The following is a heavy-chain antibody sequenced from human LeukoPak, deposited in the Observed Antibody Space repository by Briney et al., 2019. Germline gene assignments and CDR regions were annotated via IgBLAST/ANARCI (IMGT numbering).Heavy chain of an antibody. V-gene: IGHV4-39*01. J-gene: IGHJ3*02. Sequence: SDTLSLTCTVSVGSISSSTYYWGWIRQPPGKGLEWIGSIYYSGSTYYNPSLKSRVTISVDTSKNQFSLKLSSVTAADTAVYFCARPTFSGYYSGPFDIWGQGTIVTVSS. CDR2: IYYSGST. CDR3: ARPTFSGYYSGPFDI. D-gene: IGHD3-22*01. CDR1: VGSISSSTYY.